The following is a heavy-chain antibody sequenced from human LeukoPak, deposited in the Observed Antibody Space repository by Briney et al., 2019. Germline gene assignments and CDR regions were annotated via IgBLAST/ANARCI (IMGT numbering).Heavy chain of an antibody. V-gene: IGHV1-3*01. CDR3: ASLWFGELAPFDP. CDR2: INSGNGDT. J-gene: IGHJ5*02. D-gene: IGHD3-10*01. CDR1: GYIFSDYA. Sequence: GASVKVSCKAFGYIFSDYAMHWVRQAPGQSLEWMGWINSGNGDTIYSQKFQDRLTISRDTSATTVYMELSSLRSEDTAVYYCASLWFGELAPFDPWGQGTLVTVSS.